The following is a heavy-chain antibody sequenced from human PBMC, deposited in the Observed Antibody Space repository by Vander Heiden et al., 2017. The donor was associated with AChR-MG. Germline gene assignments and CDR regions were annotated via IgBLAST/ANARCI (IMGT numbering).Heavy chain of an antibody. CDR3: ARVITIFGVVISYYYYYGMDV. D-gene: IGHD3-3*01. J-gene: IGHJ6*02. CDR1: GGSFSGYY. V-gene: IGHV4-34*01. Sequence: QVQLQQWDAGLLKPSATLSLTCAGYGGSFSGYYWLGIRQTPGKGLEWIGEINHSGSTNYNPSLKSRVTISVDTSKNQFSLKLSSVTAADTAVYYCARVITIFGVVISYYYYYGMDVWGQGTTVTVSS. CDR2: INHSGST.